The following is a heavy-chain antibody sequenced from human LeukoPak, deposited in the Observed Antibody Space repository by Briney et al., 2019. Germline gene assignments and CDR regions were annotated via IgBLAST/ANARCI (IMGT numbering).Heavy chain of an antibody. CDR2: ISLRGTTI. D-gene: IGHD6-13*01. V-gene: IGHV3-48*03. CDR1: GFTFSSYE. CDR3: ARVMESTIWYSGNYLDH. J-gene: IGHJ4*01. Sequence: PGGSLRLSCAASGFTFSSYEMVWVRQAPGKGLEWVSYISLRGTTIYYADSVKGRFTISRDNAKNSLYLRINSLRAEDTAIYYCARVMESTIWYSGNYLDHWGHGTLVTVSS.